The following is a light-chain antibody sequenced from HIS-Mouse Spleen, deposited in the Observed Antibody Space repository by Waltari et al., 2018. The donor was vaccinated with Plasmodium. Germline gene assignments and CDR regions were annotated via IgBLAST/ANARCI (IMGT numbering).Light chain of an antibody. CDR3: QAWDSSTAWV. V-gene: IGLV3-1*01. CDR1: KLGDKY. Sequence: SYELTQPPSVSVSPGQTASITCSGDKLGDKYACWYKQKPGQSPVLVIYQDSKRPSGFPERFSGSNSGNTATLTISGTQARDEADYYCQAWDSSTAWVFGGGTKLTVL. CDR2: QDS. J-gene: IGLJ2*01.